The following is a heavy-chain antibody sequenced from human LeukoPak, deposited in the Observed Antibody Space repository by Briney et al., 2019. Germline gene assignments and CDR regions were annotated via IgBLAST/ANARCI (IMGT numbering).Heavy chain of an antibody. CDR3: AALNSFGNAY. CDR2: IDTGGSTT. CDR1: RFTFSRFW. V-gene: IGHV3-74*01. D-gene: IGHD5-18*01. J-gene: IGHJ4*02. Sequence: GGSLRLSCAASRFTFSRFWMHWVRQPQGKGLVWVSRIDTGGSTTTYADSVKGRFTISRDNAKNTVYLQIKSLRAEDTAVYYCAALNSFGNAYWGQGVLVTVSS.